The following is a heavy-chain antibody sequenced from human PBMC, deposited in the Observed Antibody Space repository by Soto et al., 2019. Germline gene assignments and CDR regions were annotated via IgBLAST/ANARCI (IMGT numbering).Heavy chain of an antibody. J-gene: IGHJ4*02. Sequence: PGGFLRVSCAASGFTFSRYWMSWVRQAPGKGLEWVANIKEDGSQKWYVDSVKGRLTISRDNAKNSLYLQMNSLRAEDTAVYYCAREEGIAAAGNYFDYWGQGTLVTVSS. CDR3: AREEGIAAAGNYFDY. CDR2: IKEDGSQK. D-gene: IGHD6-13*01. V-gene: IGHV3-7*01. CDR1: GFTFSRYW.